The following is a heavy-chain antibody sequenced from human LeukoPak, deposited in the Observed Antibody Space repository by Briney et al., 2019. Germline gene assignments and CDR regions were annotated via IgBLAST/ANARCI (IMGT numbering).Heavy chain of an antibody. D-gene: IGHD2-15*01. J-gene: IGHJ5*02. CDR1: GFTVSSND. CDR2: ISTSSSYI. Sequence: GGSLRLSCAASGFTVSSNDMNWVRQAPGKGLEWVSSISTSSSYIYYADSVKGRFTISRDNARNSLYLQMNTLRAEDTAVYSCARGADGVSSNSRGWFDPWGQGTLVTVSS. CDR3: ARGADGVSSNSRGWFDP. V-gene: IGHV3-21*01.